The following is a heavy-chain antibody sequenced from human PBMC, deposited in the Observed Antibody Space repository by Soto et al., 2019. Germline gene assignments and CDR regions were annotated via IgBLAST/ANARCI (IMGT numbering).Heavy chain of an antibody. CDR1: GFSFSSYA. CDR3: AKGSIEYSASVDN. J-gene: IGHJ4*02. V-gene: IGHV3-23*01. CDR2: ISARGGSS. D-gene: IGHD4-4*01. Sequence: DVQLLESGGGLVQPGGSLSLSCAASGFSFSSYAMVWVRQAPGKRLEWVSVISARGGSSYFADSVKGRFTISRDNSKNVLSLEMNSLRAEDTAIYFCAKGSIEYSASVDNWGQGTLVLVSS.